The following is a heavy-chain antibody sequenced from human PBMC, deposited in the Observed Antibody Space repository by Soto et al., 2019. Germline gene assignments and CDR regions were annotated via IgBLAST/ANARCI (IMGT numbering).Heavy chain of an antibody. Sequence: SETLSLTCSVSGGSIRSYYWSWIRQSPEKGLEWIGYFYHSGNSNYNPSLKSRVTISVDTSKNQLSLSLGSVTAADTAVYFCARISSVDPYGYVNGGLDVWGQGTTVTVSS. J-gene: IGHJ6*02. CDR1: GGSIRSYY. CDR2: FYHSGNS. D-gene: IGHD5-18*01. CDR3: ARISSVDPYGYVNGGLDV. V-gene: IGHV4-59*01.